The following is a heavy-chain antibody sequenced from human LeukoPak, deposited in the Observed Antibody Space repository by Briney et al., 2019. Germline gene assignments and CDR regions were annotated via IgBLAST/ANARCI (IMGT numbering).Heavy chain of an antibody. Sequence: GSLRLSCAGSGLTFSSYWMHWVRQAPGKGLVWVSRINSDGSSTNYADSVKGRFTISRDNAKNTLYLQMNSLRAEDTAVYYCARERGNSSPYFLDYWGQGTLVTVSA. J-gene: IGHJ4*02. D-gene: IGHD6-6*01. V-gene: IGHV3-74*01. CDR3: ARERGNSSPYFLDY. CDR1: GLTFSSYW. CDR2: INSDGSST.